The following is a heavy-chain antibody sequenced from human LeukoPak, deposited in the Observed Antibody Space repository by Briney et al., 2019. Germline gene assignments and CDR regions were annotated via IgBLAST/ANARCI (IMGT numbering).Heavy chain of an antibody. CDR1: GFTFSDYY. Sequence: GGSLRLSCAASGFTFSDYYMSWLRQAPGKGVEWVSYISSSGSTIYYADSVKGRFTISRDNAKNSLYLQMNSLRAEDTAVYYCARDLSSGAVVTDYWGQGTLVTVSS. V-gene: IGHV3-11*04. CDR3: ARDLSSGAVVTDY. D-gene: IGHD2-15*01. CDR2: ISSSGSTI. J-gene: IGHJ4*02.